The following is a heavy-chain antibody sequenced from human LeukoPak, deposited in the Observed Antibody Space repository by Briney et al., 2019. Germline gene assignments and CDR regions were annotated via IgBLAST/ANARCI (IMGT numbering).Heavy chain of an antibody. D-gene: IGHD5-18*01. CDR3: AKSAGLRDTAMVE. J-gene: IGHJ4*02. CDR1: GFTFSSYA. V-gene: IGHV3-23*01. CDR2: ISGSGGST. Sequence: LSGGSLRLSCAASGFTFSSYAMSWVRQAPGKGLEWVSAISGSGGSTYYADSVKGRFTISRDNSRNTLYLQMNSLRAEDTAVYYCAKSAGLRDTAMVEWGQGTLVTVSS.